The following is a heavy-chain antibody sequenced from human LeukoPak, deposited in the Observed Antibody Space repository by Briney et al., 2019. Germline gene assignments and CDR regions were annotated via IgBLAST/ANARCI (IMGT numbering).Heavy chain of an antibody. J-gene: IGHJ6*02. V-gene: IGHV1-69*04. Sequence: SVKVSCKASGGTFSSYTISWVRQAPGQGLEWKGRIIPILGIANYAQKFQGRVTITADKSTSTAYMELSSLRSEDTAVYYCARDPYNWNGRGPPYYYYGMDVWGQGTTVTVSS. CDR2: IIPILGIA. CDR1: GGTFSSYT. D-gene: IGHD1-1*01. CDR3: ARDPYNWNGRGPPYYYYGMDV.